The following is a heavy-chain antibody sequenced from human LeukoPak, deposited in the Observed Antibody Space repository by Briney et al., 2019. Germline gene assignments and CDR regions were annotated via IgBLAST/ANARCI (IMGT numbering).Heavy chain of an antibody. J-gene: IGHJ4*02. CDR1: GFTVSSNY. CDR3: GRKREAFDY. CDR2: IKQDGSEK. V-gene: IGHV3-7*01. Sequence: GGSLRLSCAASGFTVSSNYMSWVRQAPGKGLEWVANIKQDGSEKYYVDSVKGRFTISRDNAKTSLYLQMNSLRAEDTAVYYCGRKREAFDYWGQGTLVTVSA.